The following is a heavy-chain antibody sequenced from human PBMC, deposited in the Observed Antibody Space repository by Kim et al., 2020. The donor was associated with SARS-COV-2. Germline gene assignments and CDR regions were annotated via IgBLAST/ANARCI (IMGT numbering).Heavy chain of an antibody. CDR2: VYDSGST. CDR1: GVSICSYY. J-gene: IGHJ5*02. D-gene: IGHD4-17*01. CDR3: ARELTTGITPGWLDL. Sequence: AETLSLTCTVSGVSICSYYWSWIRQPPGKGLEWIGYVYDSGSTNCNPSLKSRFTISVDRSKNPPSLKLSCLTAAVTAVYYCARELTTGITPGWLDLWGPG. V-gene: IGHV4-59*12.